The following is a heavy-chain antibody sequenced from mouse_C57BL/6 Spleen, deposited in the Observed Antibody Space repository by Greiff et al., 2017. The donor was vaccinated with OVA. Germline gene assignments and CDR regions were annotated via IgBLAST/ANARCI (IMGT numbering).Heavy chain of an antibody. V-gene: IGHV5-6*01. J-gene: IGHJ4*01. CDR1: GFTFSSYG. D-gene: IGHD1-2*01. Sequence: EVHLVESGGDLVKPGGSLKLSCAASGFTFSSYGMSWVRQTPDKRLEWVATISSGGSYTYYPDSVKGRFTISRDNAKNTLYLQMSSLKSEDTAMYYCARQPLLRGAMDYWGQGTSVTVSS. CDR2: ISSGGSYT. CDR3: ARQPLLRGAMDY.